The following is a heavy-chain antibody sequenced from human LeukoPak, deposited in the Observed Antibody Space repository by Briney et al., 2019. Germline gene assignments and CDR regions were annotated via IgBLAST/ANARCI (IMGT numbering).Heavy chain of an antibody. Sequence: GGSLRLSCAASGFTSSSYAMHWVRQAPGKGLEWVAVISYDGSNKYYADSVKGRFTISRDNSKNTLYLQMNSLRAEDTAVYYCARVGPADYDFWSGLLGAFDIWGQGTMVTVSS. CDR1: GFTSSSYA. D-gene: IGHD3-3*01. CDR2: ISYDGSNK. V-gene: IGHV3-30*01. J-gene: IGHJ3*02. CDR3: ARVGPADYDFWSGLLGAFDI.